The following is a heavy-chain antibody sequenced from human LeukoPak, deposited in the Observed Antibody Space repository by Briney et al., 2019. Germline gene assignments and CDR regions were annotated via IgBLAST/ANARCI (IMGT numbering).Heavy chain of an antibody. CDR2: LNTDGSSP. CDR3: GRGTAKAAGIYY. CDR1: GFPFVTYW. D-gene: IGHD6-13*01. Sequence: GGSLRLSCAASGFPFVTYWMHWVRQAPGKGLVWVSHLNTDGSSPTYGDSAKGRFTVSRDNAKNTLFLQLNSLRVEDTAVYYCGRGTAKAAGIYYRGQGTLVTVSS. J-gene: IGHJ4*02. V-gene: IGHV3-74*01.